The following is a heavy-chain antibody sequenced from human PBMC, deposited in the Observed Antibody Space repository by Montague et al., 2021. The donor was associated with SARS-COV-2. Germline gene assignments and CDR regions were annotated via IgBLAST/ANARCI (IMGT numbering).Heavy chain of an antibody. CDR2: IYYSGST. CDR3: ARSRSLGSGLSFPSWYFDD. CDR1: GGSISSSSYY. Sequence: SETLSLTCTVSGGSISSSSYYWGWIRQPPGKGLEWIGSIYYSGSTYYNPSLKSRVTISVDTSKNQLSLKLSSVTAADTAVYYCARSRSLGSGLSFPSWYFDDWGQGTLVTVTP. D-gene: IGHD5-12*01. J-gene: IGHJ4*02. V-gene: IGHV4-39*01.